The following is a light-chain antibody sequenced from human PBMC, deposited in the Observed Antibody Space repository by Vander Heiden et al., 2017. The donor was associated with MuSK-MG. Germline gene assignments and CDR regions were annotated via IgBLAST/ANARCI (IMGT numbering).Light chain of an antibody. J-gene: IGLJ3*02. Sequence: QSVLTQPPSVSAAPGQKVTISCSGSRSNIEVSGVSWYKVLPGTTPDRLIHGDNQRPSGMPDRFSGSKSGTSATLDITGLQTGDEADYFCGTWETNLGYWVFGGGTRLTVL. CDR1: RSNIEVSG. CDR3: GTWETNLGYWV. V-gene: IGLV1-51*01. CDR2: GDN.